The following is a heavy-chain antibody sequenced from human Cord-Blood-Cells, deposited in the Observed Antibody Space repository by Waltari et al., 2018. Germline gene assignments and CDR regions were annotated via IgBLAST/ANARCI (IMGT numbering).Heavy chain of an antibody. CDR3: ARVTIDVLRYFDL. D-gene: IGHD3-9*01. J-gene: IGHJ2*01. CDR2: INPNSGGT. CDR1: GYTFTGYY. V-gene: IGHV1-2*02. Sequence: QVQLVQSGAEVKKPGASVKVSCKASGYTFTGYYMHWVRQAPGQGLEWMGGINPNSGGTNYAQKFQGRGTMTKDTSISTAYMELSRLRSDDTAVYYCARVTIDVLRYFDLWGRGTLVTVSS.